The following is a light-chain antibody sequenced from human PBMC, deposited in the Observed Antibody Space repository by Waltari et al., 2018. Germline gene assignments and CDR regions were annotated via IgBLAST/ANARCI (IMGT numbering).Light chain of an antibody. J-gene: IGKJ1*01. V-gene: IGKV4-1*01. Sequence: DIVMTQFPDSLAVSLGERATINCKSSDSLLYIPNNKNYLAWFQQKPGQPHKLLIHWASSRESGVPDRFSGSGSGTDFTLSISSLQAEDVAVYYCQQYVRLPWTFGQGTQVEVK. CDR1: DSLLYIPNNKNY. CDR2: WAS. CDR3: QQYVRLPWT.